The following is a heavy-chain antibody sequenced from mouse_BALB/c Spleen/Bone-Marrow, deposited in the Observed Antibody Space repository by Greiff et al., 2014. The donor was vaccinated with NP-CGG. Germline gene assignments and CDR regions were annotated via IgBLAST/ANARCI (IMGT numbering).Heavy chain of an antibody. V-gene: IGHV5-17*02. CDR3: ARSNYVGYYAMDY. CDR2: ISSDSSTI. CDR1: GFTFSSFG. J-gene: IGHJ4*01. Sequence: EVQLVESGGGLVQPGGSRKLSCAASGFTFSSFGIHWVRQAPEKGLEWVAYISSDSSTIYHADTVKGRFTISRDNPKNTLFLQMTSLRSEDTAMCYCARSNYVGYYAMDYWGQGTSVTVSS. D-gene: IGHD1-1*01.